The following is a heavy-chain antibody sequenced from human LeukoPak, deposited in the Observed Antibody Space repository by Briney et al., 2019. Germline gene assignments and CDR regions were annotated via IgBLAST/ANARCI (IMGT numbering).Heavy chain of an antibody. J-gene: IGHJ4*02. CDR2: IYYSGST. CDR1: GGSISTYY. D-gene: IGHD5-12*01. Sequence: SETLSLTCTVSGGSISTYYWGWIRQPPGKGLEYIGYIYYSGSTHYNPSLKSRVTISVDTSKNQFSLKLSSVTAADTAVYYCARDIVAHEGDSWGQGTLVTVSS. CDR3: ARDIVAHEGDS. V-gene: IGHV4-59*12.